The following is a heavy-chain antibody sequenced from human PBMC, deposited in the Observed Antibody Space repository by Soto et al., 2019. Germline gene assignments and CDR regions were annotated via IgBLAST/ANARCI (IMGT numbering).Heavy chain of an antibody. J-gene: IGHJ4*02. V-gene: IGHV3-21*01. CDR2: ISSSSSYI. CDR1: GFTFSSYS. D-gene: IGHD3-22*01. CDR3: ARTYDSSGYYLDF. Sequence: EVQLVESGGGLVKPGGSLRLSCAASGFTFSSYSMNWVRQAPGKGLEWVSSISSSSSYIYYSDSVKGRFTISRDNAKNSLYLQMNSLRAEDTAVYYGARTYDSSGYYLDFGGQGTLVTVS.